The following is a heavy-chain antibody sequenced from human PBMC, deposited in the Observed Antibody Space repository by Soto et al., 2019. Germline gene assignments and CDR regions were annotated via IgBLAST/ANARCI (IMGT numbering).Heavy chain of an antibody. CDR3: ASRGSGSYYDS. J-gene: IGHJ4*02. Sequence: EVQLLESGGGLVQPGGSLRLSCAASGFTFSSYAMRWVRQAPVKGLEWVSAISGSGGSTYYADSVKGRVTIPRDNSKNTLSLQMTRLRAADPAVYSCASRGSGSYYDSWGQGTLVTVSS. V-gene: IGHV3-23*01. D-gene: IGHD1-26*01. CDR2: ISGSGGST. CDR1: GFTFSSYA.